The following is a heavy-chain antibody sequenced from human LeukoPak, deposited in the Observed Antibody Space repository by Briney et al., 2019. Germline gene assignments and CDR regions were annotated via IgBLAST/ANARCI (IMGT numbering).Heavy chain of an antibody. Sequence: GGSLRLSCVASGLTFSNYTMHWVRQAPGKGLERVAAVSYGGSITSYADSVRSRLTISRDNSENTLYLQMNSLRADDTAVYYCVATSGSSTNWGQGTLVTVSS. CDR1: GLTFSNYT. J-gene: IGHJ4*02. CDR2: VSYGGSIT. CDR3: VATSGSSTN. D-gene: IGHD2-2*01. V-gene: IGHV3-30-3*01.